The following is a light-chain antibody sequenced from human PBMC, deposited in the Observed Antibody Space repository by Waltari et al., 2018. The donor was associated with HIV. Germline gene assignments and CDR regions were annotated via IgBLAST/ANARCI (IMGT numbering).Light chain of an antibody. V-gene: IGKV3-15*01. Sequence: ILMTHSPATLSVSPGERATLPCRASQSVNSNLAWYQQNPGQTPRILIYGTPTRATDIPAMFSGSGSGTEFTLTISSLQSEDFAVYYCHHYNNWRETFGQGTKVEIK. CDR2: GTP. J-gene: IGKJ1*01. CDR3: HHYNNWRET. CDR1: QSVNSN.